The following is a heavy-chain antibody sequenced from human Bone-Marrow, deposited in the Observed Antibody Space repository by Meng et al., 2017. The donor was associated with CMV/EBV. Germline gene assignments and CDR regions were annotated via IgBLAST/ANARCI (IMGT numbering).Heavy chain of an antibody. CDR2: ISPQSSYM. Sequence: GESLKISCAASGFTFSSFTMNWVRQAPGKGLEWVSSISPQSSYMYYADSVKGRFTISRDNGMNSLYLQMNSLRGEDTAVYYCSASDFWSGYQNYLSHMDVWGPGTTVTVSS. J-gene: IGHJ6*02. CDR3: SASDFWSGYQNYLSHMDV. CDR1: GFTFSSFT. D-gene: IGHD3-3*01. V-gene: IGHV3-21*01.